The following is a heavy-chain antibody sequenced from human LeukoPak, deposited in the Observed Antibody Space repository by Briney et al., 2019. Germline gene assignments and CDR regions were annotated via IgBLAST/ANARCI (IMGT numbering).Heavy chain of an antibody. V-gene: IGHV3-30*03. Sequence: PGRSLRLSCAASGFTFSSYAMHWVRQAPGKGLEWVAVISYDGSNKYYADSVKGRFTISRDNSKNTLYLQMNSLRAEDTAVYYCASYLTSIPSGMDVWGQGTTVTVSS. CDR2: ISYDGSNK. D-gene: IGHD2/OR15-2a*01. J-gene: IGHJ6*02. CDR3: ASYLTSIPSGMDV. CDR1: GFTFSSYA.